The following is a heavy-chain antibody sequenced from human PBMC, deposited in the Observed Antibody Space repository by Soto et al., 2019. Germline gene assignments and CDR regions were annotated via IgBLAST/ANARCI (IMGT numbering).Heavy chain of an antibody. CDR3: ARGSRVVVAATHNWFDP. J-gene: IGHJ5*02. Sequence: SQTLSLTCAISGDSVSRNMAAWNWVRQSPSRGLKWLGRTYYRSKWYNDYAVSVKSRITINPDTSKNQFSLQLNSVTPEDTAVYYCARGSRVVVAATHNWFDPWGQGTLVTVSS. V-gene: IGHV6-1*01. D-gene: IGHD2-15*01. CDR1: GDSVSRNMAA. CDR2: TYYRSKWYN.